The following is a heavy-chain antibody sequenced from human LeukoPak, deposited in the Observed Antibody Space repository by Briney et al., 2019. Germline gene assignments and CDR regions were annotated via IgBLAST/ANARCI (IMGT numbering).Heavy chain of an antibody. V-gene: IGHV1-3*01. CDR2: INAGNGDT. J-gene: IGHJ4*02. CDR1: GYTFTKYV. D-gene: IGHD2-21*01. CDR3: ARDDCGDTCYPGGY. Sequence: ASVKVSCTASGYTFTKYVVHWVRQAPGQRPEWKGWINAGNGDTKYSQNFQDRVTITRDTSADTAYMELSSLTSEDTALYYCARDDCGDTCYPGGYWGQGTLVTVSS.